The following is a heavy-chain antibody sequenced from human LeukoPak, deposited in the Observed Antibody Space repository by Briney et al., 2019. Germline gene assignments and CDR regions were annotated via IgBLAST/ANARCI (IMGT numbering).Heavy chain of an antibody. CDR3: ARVLNAGYSDY. Sequence: SETLSLTCTVSGGSISSYYWSWIRQPPGKGLEWPGYIYSSGSTNYNPSLKSRVSMSVDTSKNQFSLKLSSVTAADTAVYFCARVLNAGYSDYWGRGTLVTVSS. D-gene: IGHD2-2*01. CDR1: GGSISSYY. J-gene: IGHJ4*02. V-gene: IGHV4-59*01. CDR2: IYSSGST.